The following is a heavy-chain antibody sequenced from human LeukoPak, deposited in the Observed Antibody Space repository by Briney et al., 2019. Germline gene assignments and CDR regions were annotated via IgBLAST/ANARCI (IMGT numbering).Heavy chain of an antibody. J-gene: IGHJ4*02. V-gene: IGHV3-23*01. CDR2: ISGSGGST. CDR1: GFTFSSYA. CDR3: AKRTYCGGDCYDY. Sequence: PGGSLRLSCAASGFTFSSYAMSWVRQAPGNGLEWVSAISGSGGSTYYADSVKGRFTISRHNSKNTLYLQMNRLRAEDTAVYYCAKRTYCGGDCYDYWGQGTLVTVSS. D-gene: IGHD2-21*01.